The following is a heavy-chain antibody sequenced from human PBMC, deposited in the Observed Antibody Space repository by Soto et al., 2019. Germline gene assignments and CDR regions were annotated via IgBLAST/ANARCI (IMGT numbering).Heavy chain of an antibody. V-gene: IGHV1-69*18. Sequence: QVQLEQSGAEVKRPGSSVKVSCKTSGGNFNTYPISWVRQAPGHRLEWMGKIIPIFGTPVYAQKFQGRVTINADEATTTVYMELRSLKSDDSAVYYCARDSRLWGSTGWKRENLFDIWGQGTMVTVSS. CDR2: IIPIFGTP. CDR1: GGNFNTYP. CDR3: ARDSRLWGSTGWKRENLFDI. J-gene: IGHJ3*02. D-gene: IGHD3-16*01.